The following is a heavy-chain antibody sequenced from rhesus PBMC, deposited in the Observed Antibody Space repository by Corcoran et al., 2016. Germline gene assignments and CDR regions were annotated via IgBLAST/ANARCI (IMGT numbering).Heavy chain of an antibody. CDR1: GFTFSSYG. V-gene: IGHV3S5*01. Sequence: EVQLVESGGGLVQPGGSLRLSCAASGFTFSSYGMSWVRQAPGKGLEWVSYISNGGGSTYYADSVKGRFTISRDNLKNTLSLQMNSLRAEDTALYYCARGADSSGSYYFDYWGQGVLVTVSS. D-gene: IGHD6-31*01. CDR3: ARGADSSGSYYFDY. CDR2: ISNGGGST. J-gene: IGHJ4*01.